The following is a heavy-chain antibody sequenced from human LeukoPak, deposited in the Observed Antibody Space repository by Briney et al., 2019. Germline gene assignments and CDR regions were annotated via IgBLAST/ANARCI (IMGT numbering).Heavy chain of an antibody. CDR2: IKQDGSEK. CDR3: ARSRCSSTSCFYDY. J-gene: IGHJ4*02. Sequence: GGSLRLSCAASGFTFSSYWMSWVRQAPGKGLEWVANIKQDGSEKYYVDSVKGRFTISRDNAKNSLYVQMSSLRAEDTAVYYCARSRCSSTSCFYDYWGQGTLVTVSS. CDR1: GFTFSSYW. D-gene: IGHD2-2*01. V-gene: IGHV3-7*01.